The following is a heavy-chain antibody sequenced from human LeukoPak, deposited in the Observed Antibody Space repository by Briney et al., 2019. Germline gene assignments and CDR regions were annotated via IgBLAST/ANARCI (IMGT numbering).Heavy chain of an antibody. J-gene: IGHJ4*02. CDR1: GGSFSGYY. V-gene: IGHV4-34*01. CDR2: INHSGST. CDR3: ARVSPDSSSWYTDY. D-gene: IGHD6-13*01. Sequence: SETLSLTCAVYGGSFSGYYWSWIRQPPGKGLEWIGEINHSGSTNYNPSLKSRVTISVDTSKNQFSLKLSSVTAADTAVYYCARVSPDSSSWYTDYRGQGTLVTVSS.